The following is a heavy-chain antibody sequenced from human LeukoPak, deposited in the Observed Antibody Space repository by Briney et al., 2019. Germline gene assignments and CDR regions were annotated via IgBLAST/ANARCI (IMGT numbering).Heavy chain of an antibody. CDR3: ATPYCSSTSCYSYYYYYGMDV. Sequence: SVKVSCKASGGTFSSYAISWVRQAPGQGLEWMGGIIPIFGTANYAQKFQGRVTITADESTSTAYMELSSLRSEDTAVYYCATPYCSSTSCYSYYYYYGMDVWGQGTTVTVSS. CDR1: GGTFSSYA. D-gene: IGHD2-2*01. CDR2: IIPIFGTA. J-gene: IGHJ6*02. V-gene: IGHV1-69*13.